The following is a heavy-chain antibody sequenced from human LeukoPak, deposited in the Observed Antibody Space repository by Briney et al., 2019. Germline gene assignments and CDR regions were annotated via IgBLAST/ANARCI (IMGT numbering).Heavy chain of an antibody. J-gene: IGHJ4*02. CDR1: GYTFTDYY. Sequence: ASVKVSCKVSGYTFTDYYMHWVQQAPGKGLEWMGLVDPEDGETIYAEKFQGRVTITADTSTDTAYMELSSLRSEDTAVYYCARWRGAHFDYWGQGTLVIVSS. CDR2: VDPEDGET. CDR3: ARWRGAHFDY. V-gene: IGHV1-69-2*01. D-gene: IGHD5-24*01.